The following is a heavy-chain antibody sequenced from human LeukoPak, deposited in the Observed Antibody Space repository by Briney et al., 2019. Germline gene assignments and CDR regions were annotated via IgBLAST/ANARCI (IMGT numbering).Heavy chain of an antibody. J-gene: IGHJ4*02. D-gene: IGHD2-15*01. CDR3: TTGPLVVEAPGDY. CDR1: GFTFSNAW. Sequence: GGSLRLSCAASGFTFSNAWMTWVRQAPGKGLEWVGRTKSKTDGGTTDYAAPVKGRFTISRDDSKNTLYLQMNSLKTEDTAVYYCTTGPLVVEAPGDYWGQGTLVTVSS. CDR2: TKSKTDGGTT. V-gene: IGHV3-15*01.